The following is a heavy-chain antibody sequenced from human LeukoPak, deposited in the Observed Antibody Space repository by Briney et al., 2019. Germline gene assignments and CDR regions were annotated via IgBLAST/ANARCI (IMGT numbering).Heavy chain of an antibody. CDR1: GGSFSGYY. CDR3: ARGLGAYCGGDCYRGFAY. V-gene: IGHV4-34*01. Sequence: SETLSLTCAVYGGSFSGYYWSWIRQPPGKGLEWIGEINHSGSTNYNPSLKSRVTISVDTSKNQFSLKLSSVTAADTAVYYCARGLGAYCGGDCYRGFAYWGQGTLVTVSS. J-gene: IGHJ4*02. CDR2: INHSGST. D-gene: IGHD2-21*02.